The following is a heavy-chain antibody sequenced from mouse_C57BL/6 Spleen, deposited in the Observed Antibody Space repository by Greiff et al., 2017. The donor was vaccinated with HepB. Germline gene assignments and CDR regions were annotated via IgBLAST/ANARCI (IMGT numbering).Heavy chain of an antibody. CDR1: GYSITSGYY. D-gene: IGHD1-1*01. Sequence: EVKLQESGPGLVKPSQSLSLTCSVTGYSITSGYYWNWIRQFPGNTLEWMGYISYDGSNNYNPSLKNRISITRDTSKNQFFLKLNSVTTEDTATYYCARERATTVLDYWGQGTTLTVSS. CDR2: ISYDGSN. V-gene: IGHV3-6*01. CDR3: ARERATTVLDY. J-gene: IGHJ2*01.